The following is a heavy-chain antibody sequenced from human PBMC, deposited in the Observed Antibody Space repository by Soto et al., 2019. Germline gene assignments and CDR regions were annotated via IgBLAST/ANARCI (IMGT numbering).Heavy chain of an antibody. CDR1: GGSISSYY. V-gene: IGHV4-59*08. J-gene: IGHJ6*02. Sequence: PSETLSLTCTVSGGSISSYYWSWIRQPPGKGLEWIGYIYYSGSTNYNPSLKSRVTISVDTSKNQFSLKLSSVTAADTAVYYCARQGPVGFGEFMPAPYYYYGMDVWGQGTTVTVSS. CDR2: IYYSGST. CDR3: ARQGPVGFGEFMPAPYYYYGMDV. D-gene: IGHD3-10*01.